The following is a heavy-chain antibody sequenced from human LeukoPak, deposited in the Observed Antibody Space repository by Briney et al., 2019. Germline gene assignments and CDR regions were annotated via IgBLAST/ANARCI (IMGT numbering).Heavy chain of an antibody. CDR2: IYYSGST. CDR1: GGSISSGDYY. J-gene: IGHJ4*02. V-gene: IGHV4-31*03. D-gene: IGHD3-10*01. Sequence: SETLSLTCTVSGGSISSGDYYWSWLRQHPGTGLEWIGYIYYSGSTYYNPSLKSRVTVSVDTSKNQFSLKLSSVTAADTAVYYCARVRAGVFDYWGQGTLVTVSS. CDR3: ARVRAGVFDY.